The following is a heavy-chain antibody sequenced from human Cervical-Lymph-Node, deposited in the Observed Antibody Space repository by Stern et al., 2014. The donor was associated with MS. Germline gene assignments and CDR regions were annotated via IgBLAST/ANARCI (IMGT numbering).Heavy chain of an antibody. J-gene: IGHJ3*02. D-gene: IGHD6-13*01. CDR1: GYSFTSYW. Sequence: EVQLVQSGAEVKKPGESLKISCKGSGYSFTSYWIGWVLQMPGKGLEWMGIIYPGDSDTRYSPSFEGQVTISADKSISTAYLQWSSLKASDTAMYYCARRLAAAGDAFDIWGQGTMVTVSS. CDR3: ARRLAAAGDAFDI. V-gene: IGHV5-51*01. CDR2: IYPGDSDT.